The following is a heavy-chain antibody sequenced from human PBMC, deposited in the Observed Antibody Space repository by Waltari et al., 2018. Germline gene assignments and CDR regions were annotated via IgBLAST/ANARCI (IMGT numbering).Heavy chain of an antibody. D-gene: IGHD2-21*01. J-gene: IGHJ4*02. V-gene: IGHV4-34*01. CDR2: INHSGST. Sequence: QVQLQQWGAGLLKPSETLSLTCAVYGGSFSGYYWNWIRQPPGKGLEWIGEINHSGSTNYNPSLKSRVTISVDTSKNQFSLKLSSVTAADTAVYYCARHSRRSGIGYWGQGTLVTVSS. CDR1: GGSFSGYY. CDR3: ARHSRRSGIGY.